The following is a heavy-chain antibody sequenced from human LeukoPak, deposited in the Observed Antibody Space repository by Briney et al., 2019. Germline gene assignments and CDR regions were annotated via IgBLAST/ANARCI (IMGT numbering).Heavy chain of an antibody. D-gene: IGHD6-13*01. CDR1: GYTFTSYG. V-gene: IGHV1-18*01. Sequence: ASVKVSCKDSGYTFTSYGISWVRQAPGQGLEWKGWISAYNGNTNYAQKLQGRVTMTTDTSTSTAYMELRSLRSDDTAVYYCARDRGTYSSSWPNNWFDPWGQGTLVTVSS. J-gene: IGHJ5*02. CDR2: ISAYNGNT. CDR3: ARDRGTYSSSWPNNWFDP.